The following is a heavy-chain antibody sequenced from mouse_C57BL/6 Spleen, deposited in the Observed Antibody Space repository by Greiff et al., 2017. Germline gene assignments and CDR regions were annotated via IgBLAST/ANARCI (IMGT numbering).Heavy chain of an antibody. J-gene: IGHJ1*03. CDR1: GYSITSGYY. CDR3: ARDITVVATDWYFDV. V-gene: IGHV3-6*01. Sequence: EVKLQESGPGLVKPSQSLSLTCSVTGYSITSGYYWNWIRQFPGNKLEWMGYISYDGSNNYNPSLKNRISITRDTSKNQFFLKLNSVTTEDTATYYCARDITVVATDWYFDVWGTGTTVTVSS. CDR2: ISYDGSN. D-gene: IGHD1-1*01.